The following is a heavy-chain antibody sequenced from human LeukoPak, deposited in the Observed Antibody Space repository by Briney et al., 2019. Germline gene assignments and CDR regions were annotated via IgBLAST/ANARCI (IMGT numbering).Heavy chain of an antibody. J-gene: IGHJ6*02. Sequence: ASVKVSCKASGYTFTSYGISWVRQAPGQGLEWMGWISAYNGNTNYAQKLQGRATMTTDTSTSTAYMELRSLRSDDTAVYYCASTSAVGATVYYYYGMDVWGQGTTVTVSS. D-gene: IGHD1-26*01. CDR1: GYTFTSYG. CDR3: ASTSAVGATVYYYYGMDV. CDR2: ISAYNGNT. V-gene: IGHV1-18*01.